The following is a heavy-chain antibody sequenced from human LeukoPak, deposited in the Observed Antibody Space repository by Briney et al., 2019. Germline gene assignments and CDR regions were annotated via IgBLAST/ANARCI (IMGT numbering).Heavy chain of an antibody. CDR3: ARGDTIVVVPAAKDYYYYYTMDV. V-gene: IGHV3-48*02. J-gene: IGHJ6*02. CDR1: GFTFSSYS. Sequence: GGSLRLSCAASGFTFSSYSMNWVRQAPGKGLEWVSYITSTVSALYTAHSVKGRFTISRDNAQNSLYLQMNSLRDEDTAVYYCARGDTIVVVPAAKDYYYYYTMDVWGQGTTVTVSS. CDR2: ITSTVSAL. D-gene: IGHD2-2*01.